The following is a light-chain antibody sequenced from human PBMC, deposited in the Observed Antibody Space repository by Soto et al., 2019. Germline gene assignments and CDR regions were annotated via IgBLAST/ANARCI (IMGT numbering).Light chain of an antibody. Sequence: DLQMTQSPSSLSASVGDRVAITCRASQTIISYLNWYQQKPGKAPKLLIYDASSLHSGAPSRFSGSGSGTDFTLTISSLQPEDSATYYCQQRYSPPFTFGPGTKVNIK. CDR2: DAS. V-gene: IGKV1-39*01. J-gene: IGKJ3*01. CDR1: QTIISY. CDR3: QQRYSPPFT.